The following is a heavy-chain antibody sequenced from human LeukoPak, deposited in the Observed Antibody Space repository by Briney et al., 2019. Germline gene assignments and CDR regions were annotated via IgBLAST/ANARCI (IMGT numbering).Heavy chain of an antibody. Sequence: PSETLSLTCAVYGGSFSGYYWSWIRQPPGKGLEWIGEINHSGSTNYNPSLKSRVTISVDTSKNQFSLTLSSVTAADTAVYYCASRRIMITFGGVIVIPENWFDPWGQGALVTVSS. CDR3: ASRRIMITFGGVIVIPENWFDP. CDR2: INHSGST. V-gene: IGHV4-34*01. CDR1: GGSFSGYY. D-gene: IGHD3-16*02. J-gene: IGHJ5*02.